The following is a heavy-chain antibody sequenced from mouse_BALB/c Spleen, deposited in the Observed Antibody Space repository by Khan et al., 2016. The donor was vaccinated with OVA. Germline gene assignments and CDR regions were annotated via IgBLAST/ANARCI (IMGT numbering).Heavy chain of an antibody. Sequence: QVQLQQSGAELVRPGASVKMSCKASGYTFTSYTMHWVKQRPGQGLEWIGYINLSSGYTKYNQKFKDKATLTADKSSSTAYMQLSSLTSEDSAVYYWASSHDRWGQGTTLTVSS. CDR1: GYTFTSYT. J-gene: IGHJ2*01. D-gene: IGHD3-2*01. V-gene: IGHV1-4*01. CDR3: ASSHDR. CDR2: INLSSGYT.